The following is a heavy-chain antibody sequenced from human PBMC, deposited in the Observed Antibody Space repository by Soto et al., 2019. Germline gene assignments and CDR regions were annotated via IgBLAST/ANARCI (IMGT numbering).Heavy chain of an antibody. Sequence: GSLRLSCTASGFTLVDFAMSLFRQAPGKGLEWVGFIRSIAYGGTAEYAASVKGRFTISRDDSKNSAYLQMNSLKTEDTAVYYCTKRYFGGLDAFDIWGQGSVVTVSS. J-gene: IGHJ3*02. D-gene: IGHD3-9*01. CDR2: IRSIAYGGTA. CDR1: GFTLVDFA. V-gene: IGHV3-49*03. CDR3: TKRYFGGLDAFDI.